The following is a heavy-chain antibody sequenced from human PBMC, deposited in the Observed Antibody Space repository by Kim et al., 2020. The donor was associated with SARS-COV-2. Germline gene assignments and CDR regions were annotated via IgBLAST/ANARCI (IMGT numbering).Heavy chain of an antibody. CDR2: IKSKSYGGTT. D-gene: IGHD3-10*01. Sequence: GGSLRLSCTSSGFTFGDYAMSWFRQAPGKGLEWVGFIKSKSYGGTTEYAASVKGRFTISRDDSKSIAYLQMDSVKIEDAAVFYCARGMTMPRGVLSRPYSFDSWGQGTLVTVSS. CDR1: GFTFGDYA. V-gene: IGHV3-49*03. CDR3: ARGMTMPRGVLSRPYSFDS. J-gene: IGHJ4*02.